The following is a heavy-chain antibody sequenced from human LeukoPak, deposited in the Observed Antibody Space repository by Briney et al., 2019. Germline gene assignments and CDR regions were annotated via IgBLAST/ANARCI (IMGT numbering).Heavy chain of an antibody. CDR2: ISGDGGST. J-gene: IGHJ3*02. V-gene: IGHV3-43*02. CDR1: GFTFDDYA. CDR3: AKDIADFWSGYSTLAFDI. D-gene: IGHD3-3*01. Sequence: GGSLRLSCAASGFTFDDYAMHWVRQAPGKGLEWVSLISGDGGSTYYADSVKGRFTISRDNSKNSLYLQLNSLRTEDTALYYCAKDIADFWSGYSTLAFDIWGQGTMVTVSS.